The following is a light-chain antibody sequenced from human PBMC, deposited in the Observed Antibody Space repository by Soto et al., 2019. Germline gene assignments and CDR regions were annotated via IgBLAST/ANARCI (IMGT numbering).Light chain of an antibody. CDR3: QQYDSFPRT. CDR2: DAF. Sequence: DIPMTQSPSSLSASAGDRVTITCQASQDISHYLNWYQQKPGKAPKLLIDDAFNLETGVPSRFSGSGSGTDFTFTISSLQPEDIATYYCQQYDSFPRTFGQGTKVEIK. V-gene: IGKV1-33*01. J-gene: IGKJ1*01. CDR1: QDISHY.